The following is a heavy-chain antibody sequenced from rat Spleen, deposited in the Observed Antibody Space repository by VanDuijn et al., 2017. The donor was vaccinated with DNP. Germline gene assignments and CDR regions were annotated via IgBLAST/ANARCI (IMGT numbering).Heavy chain of an antibody. Sequence: EVQLQESGPGLVKPSQSLSLTCSVTGSSITSNYWGWIRQFPGNKMEWIGHISYSGSTSYNPSLKSRISITRDTSKNQFFLQLNSVTTEDTATYYCARWVRALDYWGHGVMVTVSS. J-gene: IGHJ2*01. CDR3: ARWVRALDY. V-gene: IGHV3-1*01. D-gene: IGHD4-1*01. CDR1: GSSITSNY. CDR2: ISYSGST.